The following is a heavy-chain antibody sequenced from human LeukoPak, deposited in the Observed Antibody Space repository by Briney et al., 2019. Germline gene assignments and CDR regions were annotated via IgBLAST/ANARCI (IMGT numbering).Heavy chain of an antibody. CDR3: AKDWRYFDWLSESGPPTL. D-gene: IGHD3-9*01. J-gene: IGHJ4*02. CDR2: ISGGGGST. Sequence: PGGSLRLSCAASGITFSSYAMSWVRQAPGEGLEWVSAISGGGGSTYYADSVEGRFTISRDNSKNTLYLQMNSLRAEDTAVYYCAKDWRYFDWLSESGPPTLGGQGTLVTVSS. V-gene: IGHV3-23*01. CDR1: GITFSSYA.